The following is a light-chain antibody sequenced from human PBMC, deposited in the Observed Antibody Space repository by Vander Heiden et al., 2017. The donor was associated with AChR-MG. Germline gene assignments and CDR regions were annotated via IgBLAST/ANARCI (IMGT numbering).Light chain of an antibody. J-gene: IGKJ1*01. CDR2: DAS. CDR3: QQRSNWPWT. V-gene: IGKV3-11*01. CDR1: QSVSSY. Sequence: EIVLTQSPATLPLSPGERATLSCSASQSVSSYLAWYQQKPGQAPRLHIYDASSRATGIPARFSGSGSGTDFTLTLSSLEPEDFAVYYCQQRSNWPWTFGQGTKVEIK.